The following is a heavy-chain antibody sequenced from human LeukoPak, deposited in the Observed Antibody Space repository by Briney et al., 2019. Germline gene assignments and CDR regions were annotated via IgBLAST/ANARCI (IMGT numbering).Heavy chain of an antibody. Sequence: SETLSLTCTVSGGSVSSGNYYWSWIRQPPGKGLEWIGYIYNSGSTNYNPSLKSRVTISVDTSKNQFSLKLSSMTAADTAVYYCARDRFTRYCSGGSCYAYYYGMDVWGQGTTVTVSS. D-gene: IGHD2-15*01. CDR3: ARDRFTRYCSGGSCYAYYYGMDV. CDR1: GGSVSSGNYY. J-gene: IGHJ6*02. CDR2: IYNSGST. V-gene: IGHV4-61*01.